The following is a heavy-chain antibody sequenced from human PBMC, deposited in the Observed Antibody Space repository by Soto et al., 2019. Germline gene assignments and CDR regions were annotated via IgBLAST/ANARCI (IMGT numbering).Heavy chain of an antibody. V-gene: IGHV3-7*01. Sequence: GGSLRLSCAASGFTFSSYWMSWIRQAPGKGLEWVANIKQDGSEKYYADSVKGRFTISRDNAKNSLYLQMNSLRAEDKAVYYCAREGWSSDIVVVPSDFDIWGQGTMVTV. D-gene: IGHD2-2*01. J-gene: IGHJ3*02. CDR3: AREGWSSDIVVVPSDFDI. CDR2: IKQDGSEK. CDR1: GFTFSSYW.